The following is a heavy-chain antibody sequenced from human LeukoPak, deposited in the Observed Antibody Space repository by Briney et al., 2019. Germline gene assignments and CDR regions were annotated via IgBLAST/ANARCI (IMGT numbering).Heavy chain of an antibody. V-gene: IGHV3-21*01. J-gene: IGHJ4*02. D-gene: IGHD6-13*01. CDR2: ISSSSSYI. CDR1: GFTFSSYS. Sequence: PGGSLRLSCAASGFTFSSYSMNWVRQAPGKGLECVSSISSSSSYIYYADSVKGRFTISRDNAKNSLYLQMNSLRAEGTAVYYCARDSQIAAAGSGIDYWGQGTLVTVSS. CDR3: ARDSQIAAAGSGIDY.